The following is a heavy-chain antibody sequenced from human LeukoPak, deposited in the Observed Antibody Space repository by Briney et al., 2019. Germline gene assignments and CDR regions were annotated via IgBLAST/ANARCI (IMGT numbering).Heavy chain of an antibody. V-gene: IGHV3-23*01. CDR1: GFTFSSYA. CDR2: ISGSGAST. D-gene: IGHD1-26*01. CDR3: AKDYGSYLFNAFDI. J-gene: IGHJ3*02. Sequence: GGSLRLSCAASGFTFSSYAMSWVRQAPGKGLEWVSAISGSGASTYYAHSVKGRFTISRDNSKNTLYLQMNSLRAEDTAVYYCAKDYGSYLFNAFDIWGQGTMVTVSS.